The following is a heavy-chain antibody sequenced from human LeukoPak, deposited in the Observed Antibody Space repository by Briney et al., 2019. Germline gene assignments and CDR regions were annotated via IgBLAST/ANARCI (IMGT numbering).Heavy chain of an antibody. D-gene: IGHD3-10*01. CDR1: GYTFTGYY. J-gene: IGHJ4*02. CDR3: ARDRGPSYDSGIYYQYYFHY. CDR2: INPNSGDT. V-gene: IGHV1-2*02. Sequence: ASVEVSCKASGYTFTGYYVHWMRQAPGQGLEWMGWINPNSGDTEYEQKFQGRVTMTRDTSIATAYMEMTRLAPDDTAVYYCARDRGPSYDSGIYYQYYFHYWGQGTLVTVSS.